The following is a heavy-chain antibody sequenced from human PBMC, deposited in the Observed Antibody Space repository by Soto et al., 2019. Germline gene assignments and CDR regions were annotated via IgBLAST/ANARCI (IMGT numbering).Heavy chain of an antibody. V-gene: IGHV3-23*01. J-gene: IGHJ4*02. CDR3: AKAGCSGGTCYLYYFDY. D-gene: IGHD2-15*01. Sequence: GGSLRLSCAASGFTFSNYAMSWVRQAPGKGLEWVSTIIGRGGNTYYADSVKGRFTISRDNSRNTLYLQMDSLRVEDSAVYSCAKAGCSGGTCYLYYFDYWGQGAMVNVSS. CDR2: IIGRGGNT. CDR1: GFTFSNYA.